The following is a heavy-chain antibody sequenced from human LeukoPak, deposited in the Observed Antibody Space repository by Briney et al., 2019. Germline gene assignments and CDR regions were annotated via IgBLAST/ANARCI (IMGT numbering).Heavy chain of an antibody. CDR1: GFTFSSYW. Sequence: GGSLRLSCAASGFTFSSYWMSWVRQAPGKGLEWVANIKQDGSEKYYVDSVKGRFTISRDNAKNSLYLQMNSLRAEDTAVYYCARDGSSDYGDYAGYFDLWGRGTLVTVSS. CDR3: ARDGSSDYGDYAGYFDL. CDR2: IKQDGSEK. V-gene: IGHV3-7*01. J-gene: IGHJ2*01. D-gene: IGHD4-17*01.